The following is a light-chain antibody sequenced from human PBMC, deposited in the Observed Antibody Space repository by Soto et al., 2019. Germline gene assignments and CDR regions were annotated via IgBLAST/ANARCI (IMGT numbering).Light chain of an antibody. CDR3: QQYDDFPL. V-gene: IGKV1-33*01. CDR2: DAS. J-gene: IGKJ3*01. Sequence: DIQMTQSPSSLSASVGDRVTITCQASHDIINPLNWYQQKPGKAPKLLLYDASNLEIGVPSRFSGSGSGTDFSFTISSLQPEDIATYYCQQYDDFPLFGPGTKVEIK. CDR1: HDIINP.